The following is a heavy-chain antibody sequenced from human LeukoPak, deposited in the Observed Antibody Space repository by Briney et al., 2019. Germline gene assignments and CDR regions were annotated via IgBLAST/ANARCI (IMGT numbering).Heavy chain of an antibody. J-gene: IGHJ4*02. CDR1: GGTFSSYA. V-gene: IGHV1-69*13. CDR3: ARDSSLSPDAAMADY. Sequence: GASVKVSCKASGGTFSSYAISWVRQAPGQGLEWMGGIIPIFGTANYAQKFQGRVTITADESTSTAYMELSSLRSEDTAVYYCARDSSLSPDAAMADYWGQGTLVTVSS. CDR2: IIPIFGTA. D-gene: IGHD5-18*01.